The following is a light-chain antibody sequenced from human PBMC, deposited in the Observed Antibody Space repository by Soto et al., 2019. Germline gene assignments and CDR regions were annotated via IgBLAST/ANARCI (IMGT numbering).Light chain of an antibody. CDR2: DAS. CDR3: QQRNVWPPIT. J-gene: IGKJ5*01. CDR1: QSIRTS. Sequence: EIVLTQSPGTLSLSPGERATLSFRAIQSIRTSLAWYQQKPGQAPRLVIFDASNRANGVPARFGGSGSGTDFTLTINSLEPEDFAVYYCQQRNVWPPITFGQGTRLEIK. V-gene: IGKV3-11*01.